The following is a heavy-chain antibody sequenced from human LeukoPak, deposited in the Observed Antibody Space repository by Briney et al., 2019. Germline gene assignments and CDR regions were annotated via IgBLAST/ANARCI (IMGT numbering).Heavy chain of an antibody. Sequence: GASVKVSCKASGYTFTNSYIHWVRQAPGQVLEWMGLINPDGGNTNYAQNFQGRVTLTRDTSTSTVYMEPSSLRSEDTAIYYCARIRDGYNDAYDLWGQGTVVTVPS. CDR1: GYTFTNSY. D-gene: IGHD5-24*01. CDR3: ARIRDGYNDAYDL. CDR2: INPDGGNT. J-gene: IGHJ3*01. V-gene: IGHV1-46*01.